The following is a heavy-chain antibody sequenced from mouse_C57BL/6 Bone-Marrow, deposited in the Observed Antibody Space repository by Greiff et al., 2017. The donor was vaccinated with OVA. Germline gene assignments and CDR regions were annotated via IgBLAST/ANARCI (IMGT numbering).Heavy chain of an antibody. CDR2: IDPSDSYT. CDR3: ASGGDYYGSSSYYAMDY. CDR1: GYTFTSYW. J-gene: IGHJ4*01. V-gene: IGHV1-69*01. Sequence: QVQLQQPGAELVMPGASVKLSCKASGYTFTSYWMHWVKQRPGQGLEWIGEIDPSDSYTNYNQKFKGKSTLTVDKSSSTAYMQLSSLTSEDSAVYYWASGGDYYGSSSYYAMDYWGQGTSVTVSS. D-gene: IGHD1-1*01.